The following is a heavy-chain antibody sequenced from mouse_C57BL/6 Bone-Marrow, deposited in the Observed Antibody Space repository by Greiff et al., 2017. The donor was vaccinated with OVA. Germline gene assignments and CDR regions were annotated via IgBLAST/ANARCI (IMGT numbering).Heavy chain of an antibody. J-gene: IGHJ3*01. CDR3: ARGGTSPFAD. D-gene: IGHD4-1*01. CDR2: INPSTGGT. V-gene: IGHV1-42*01. Sequence: DVQLQESGPELVKPGASVKISCKASGYSFTGYYMNWVKQSPEKSLEWIGEINPSTGGTTYNQKFKAKATLTVDKSSSTAYMQLKSLTSEDSAVYYCARGGTSPFADWGQGTLVTVSA. CDR1: GYSFTGYY.